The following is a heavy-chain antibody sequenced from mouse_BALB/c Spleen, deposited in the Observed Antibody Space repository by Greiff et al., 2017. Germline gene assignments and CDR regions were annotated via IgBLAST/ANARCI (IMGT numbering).Heavy chain of an antibody. CDR1: GYTFTSYW. V-gene: IGHV1-69*02. CDR3: ARGYYCDY. Sequence: QVQLQQPGAELVKPGAPVKLSCKASGYTFTSYWMNWVKQRPGRGLEWIGRIDPSDSETHYNQKFKDKATLTVDKSSSTAYIQLSSLTSEDSAVYYCARGYYCDYWGQGTTLTVSS. J-gene: IGHJ2*01. CDR2: IDPSDSET.